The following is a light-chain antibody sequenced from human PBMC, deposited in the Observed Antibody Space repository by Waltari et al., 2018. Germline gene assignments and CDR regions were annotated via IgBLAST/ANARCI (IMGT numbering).Light chain of an antibody. CDR3: SSYTTNKTPV. CDR2: DVT. CDR1: TSALGGYDH. V-gene: IGLV2-14*03. J-gene: IGLJ2*01. Sequence: QPALTQPPPVPGSPGQSTPIPCPGRTSALGGYDHVSWYQQHPGKAPKLIIYDVTKRPSGISSRFSGSKSGNTASLTISGLQAEDEADYYCSSYTTNKTPVIGGGTKVTVL.